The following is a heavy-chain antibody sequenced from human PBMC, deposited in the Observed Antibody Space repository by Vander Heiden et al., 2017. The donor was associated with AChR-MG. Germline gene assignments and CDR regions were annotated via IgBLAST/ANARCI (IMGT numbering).Heavy chain of an antibody. Sequence: EVQLVESGGGLVQPGGSLRLSCAASGFTFSSYSMNGVRQAPGKGLEWVSYISSSSSTIYYADSVKGRFTISRDNAKNSLYLQMNSLRDEDTAVYYCASLGGGRELLTRNYYYYMDVWGKGTTVTVSS. V-gene: IGHV3-48*02. D-gene: IGHD1-26*01. CDR2: ISSSSSTI. CDR3: ASLGGGRELLTRNYYYYMDV. CDR1: GFTFSSYS. J-gene: IGHJ6*03.